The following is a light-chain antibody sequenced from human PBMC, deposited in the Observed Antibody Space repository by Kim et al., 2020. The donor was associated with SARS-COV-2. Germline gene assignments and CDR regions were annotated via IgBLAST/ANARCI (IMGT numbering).Light chain of an antibody. V-gene: IGKV1-17*03. Sequence: ASVEDRVTITCRASQGINSNLAWFQQKPGKVPKRLIYIASSLQSGVPSRFSGSGSGTEFTLTISSLQPEDFATYYCLQHKSYPLTFGGGTKVDIK. J-gene: IGKJ4*01. CDR1: QGINSN. CDR2: IAS. CDR3: LQHKSYPLT.